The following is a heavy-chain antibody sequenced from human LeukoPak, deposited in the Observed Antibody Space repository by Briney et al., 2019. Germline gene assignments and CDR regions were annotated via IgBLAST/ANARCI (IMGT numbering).Heavy chain of an antibody. D-gene: IGHD5-18*01. V-gene: IGHV4-59*08. CDR3: ARHPGIQLWIDN. CDR2: VHHTGSTGST. CDR1: GGSLSRYY. Sequence: SETLSLSCNASGGSLSRYYWSWIRQPPGKGLEWIGYVHHTGSTGSTNYNPSLKSRATISIDTAKNQFSLKVNSVTAADTAVYFCARHPGIQLWIDNWGQGTLVTVSS. J-gene: IGHJ4*02.